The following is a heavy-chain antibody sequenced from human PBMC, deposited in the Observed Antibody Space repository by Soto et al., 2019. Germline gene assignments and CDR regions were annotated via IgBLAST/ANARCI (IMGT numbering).Heavy chain of an antibody. Sequence: QMQLVQSGAELKKTGSSMKVSCQASGFTFTYRYLHWVRQAPGQALEWMGWITPFNGHTDYAQKFQDRVSITRDTSMTTAFMELSSLRSEDTAIFYCATCTSSRCEAALDIWGQGTMVTVSS. D-gene: IGHD2-2*01. V-gene: IGHV1-45*02. CDR3: ATCTSSRCEAALDI. CDR2: ITPFNGHT. CDR1: GFTFTYRY. J-gene: IGHJ3*02.